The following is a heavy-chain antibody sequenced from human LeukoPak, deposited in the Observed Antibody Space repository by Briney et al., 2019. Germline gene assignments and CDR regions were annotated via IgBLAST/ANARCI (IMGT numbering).Heavy chain of an antibody. D-gene: IGHD6-19*01. V-gene: IGHV3-48*01. CDR2: ISSSSDTI. Sequence: GGSLRLSYAASGFTFSSYSVNWVRQAPRKGLEWVSYISSSSDTIYYADSVKGRFTISRDNAENSLYLQMNSLRAEDTAVYYCARVEVALAGAVWGQGTTVMVSS. J-gene: IGHJ6*02. CDR3: ARVEVALAGAV. CDR1: GFTFSSYS.